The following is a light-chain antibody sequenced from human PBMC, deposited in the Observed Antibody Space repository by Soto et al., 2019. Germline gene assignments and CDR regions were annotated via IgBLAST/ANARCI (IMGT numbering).Light chain of an antibody. V-gene: IGKV1-5*01. CDR3: QQYNSYSPKT. Sequence: DIQMTQSPSTLSPSVGDRVTITCRASQSISSWLAWYQQKPGKAPKLLIYDASSLESGVPSRFSGSGSGTEFTLTISSLQPDDFATYYCQQYNSYSPKTFGQGNKLEIK. CDR1: QSISSW. CDR2: DAS. J-gene: IGKJ2*01.